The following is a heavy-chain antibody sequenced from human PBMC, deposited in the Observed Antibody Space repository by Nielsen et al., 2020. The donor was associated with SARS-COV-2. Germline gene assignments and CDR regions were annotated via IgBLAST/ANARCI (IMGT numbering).Heavy chain of an antibody. CDR1: GFTFSSYA. CDR2: ISGSGGST. D-gene: IGHD3-10*01. Sequence: GESLKISCAASGFTFSSYAMSWVRQAPGKGLEWVSAISGSGGSTYYADSVKGRFTISRDNSKNTLYLQMNSLRAEDTALYHCTKGGWLDDWGQGTPVTVSS. CDR3: TKGGWLDD. J-gene: IGHJ5*02. V-gene: IGHV3-23*01.